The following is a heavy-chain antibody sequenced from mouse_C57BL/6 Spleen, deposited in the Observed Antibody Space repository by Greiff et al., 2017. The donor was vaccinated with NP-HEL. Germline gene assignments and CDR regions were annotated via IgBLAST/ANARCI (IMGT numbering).Heavy chain of an antibody. CDR1: GFNIKNTY. Sequence: EVQVVESVAELVRPGASVKLSCTASGFNIKNTYMHWVKQRPEQGLEWIGRIDPANGNTKYAPKFQGKATITADTSSNTAYLQLSSLTSEDTAIYYCARSRIHYYGSSYGYAMDYWGQGTSVTVSS. J-gene: IGHJ4*01. CDR2: IDPANGNT. CDR3: ARSRIHYYGSSYGYAMDY. V-gene: IGHV14-3*01. D-gene: IGHD1-1*01.